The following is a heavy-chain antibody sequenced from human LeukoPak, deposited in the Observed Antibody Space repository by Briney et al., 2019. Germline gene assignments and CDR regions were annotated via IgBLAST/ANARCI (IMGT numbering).Heavy chain of an antibody. D-gene: IGHD1-26*01. CDR3: ARRSSGTSGLDY. V-gene: IGHV3-33*08. Sequence: GGSLRLSCAASGFTFSSYGMHWVRQAPGKGLEWVAVIWTDGSKKSYADSAKGRFTFTRDNSKNMLYLQMDSLRADDTAVYYCARRSSGTSGLDYWGQGILVTVSS. CDR2: IWTDGSKK. J-gene: IGHJ4*02. CDR1: GFTFSSYG.